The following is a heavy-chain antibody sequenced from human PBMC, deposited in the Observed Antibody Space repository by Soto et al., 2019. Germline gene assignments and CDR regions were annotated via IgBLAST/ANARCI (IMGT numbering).Heavy chain of an antibody. CDR1: GYTFTNFG. CDR3: ARVIPGVEAWFDP. D-gene: IGHD2-2*01. Sequence: VASVKVSCKASGYTFTNFGVTWVRRAPGQGLEWMGWISAYTDTPNYAQKFQGRVTMTIDTSTSTAYMDLRSLTSDDTAVYYCARVIPGVEAWFDPSGPAPLRTVS. J-gene: IGHJ5*02. CDR2: ISAYTDTP. V-gene: IGHV1-18*01.